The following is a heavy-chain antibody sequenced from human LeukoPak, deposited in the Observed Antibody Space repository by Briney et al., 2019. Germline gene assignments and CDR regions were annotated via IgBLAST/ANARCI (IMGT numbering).Heavy chain of an antibody. CDR2: IVVGSGNT. CDR3: AADSVRGVIITGYYMDV. D-gene: IGHD3-10*01. V-gene: IGHV1-58*02. J-gene: IGHJ6*03. CDR1: GFTFTSSA. Sequence: SVKVSCKASGFTFTSSAMQWVRQARGQRLEWIGWIVVGSGNTNYAQKFQERVTITRDMSTSTAYMELSSLRSEDTAVYYCAADSVRGVIITGYYMDVWGRGTTVTVSS.